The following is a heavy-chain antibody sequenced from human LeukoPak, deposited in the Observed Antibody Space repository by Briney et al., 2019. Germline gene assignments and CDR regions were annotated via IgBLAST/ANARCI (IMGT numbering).Heavy chain of an antibody. CDR2: INHSGST. Sequence: PSETLSLTCAVYGGSFSGYYWSWIRQPPGKGLEWIGEINHSGSTNYNPSLKSRVTISVDTSKNQFSLKLSSVTAADTAVYCCARGRDRYCSSTSCSNWFDPWGQGTLVTVSS. CDR3: ARGRDRYCSSTSCSNWFDP. V-gene: IGHV4-34*01. J-gene: IGHJ5*02. CDR1: GGSFSGYY. D-gene: IGHD2-2*01.